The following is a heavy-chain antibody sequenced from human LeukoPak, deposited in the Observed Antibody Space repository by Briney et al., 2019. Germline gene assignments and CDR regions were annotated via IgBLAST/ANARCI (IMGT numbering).Heavy chain of an antibody. CDR2: ISSSSSYI. Sequence: GGSLTLSCAAYGFTFSSHSMNWVRQAPGKGLEWVSSISSSSSYIYYADSVKGRFTISRDNAKNSLYLQMNSLRAEDTAVYYCARDGYCSGGSCYSDAFDIWGQGTMVTVSS. J-gene: IGHJ3*02. CDR1: GFTFSSHS. D-gene: IGHD2-15*01. CDR3: ARDGYCSGGSCYSDAFDI. V-gene: IGHV3-21*01.